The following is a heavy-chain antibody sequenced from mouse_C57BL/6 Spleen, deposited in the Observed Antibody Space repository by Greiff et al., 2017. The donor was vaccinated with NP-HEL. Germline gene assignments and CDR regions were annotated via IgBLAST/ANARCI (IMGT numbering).Heavy chain of an antibody. D-gene: IGHD1-1*02. J-gene: IGHJ4*01. CDR1: GFTFSDYG. V-gene: IGHV5-17*01. Sequence: EVKLQESGGGLVKPGGSLKLSCAASGFTFSDYGMHWVRQAPEKGLEWVAYISSGSSTIYYADTVKGRFTISRDNAKNTLFLQMTSMRSEDTAMYYCARGSTYYAMDYWGQGTSVTVSS. CDR2: ISSGSSTI. CDR3: ARGSTYYAMDY.